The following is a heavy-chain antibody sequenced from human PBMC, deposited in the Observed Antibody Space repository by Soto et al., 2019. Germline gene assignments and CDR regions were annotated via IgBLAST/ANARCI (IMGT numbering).Heavy chain of an antibody. D-gene: IGHD2-2*01. J-gene: IGHJ6*02. CDR2: INAGNGNT. V-gene: IGHV1-3*01. Sequence: ASVKVSCKASGYTFTSYAMHWVRQAPGQRLEWMGWINAGNGNTKYSQKFQGRVTMTTDTSTSTAYMELRSLRSDDTAVYYCARDKYCSSTSCYGREYYYYYYGMDVWGQGTTVTVSS. CDR3: ARDKYCSSTSCYGREYYYYYYGMDV. CDR1: GYTFTSYA.